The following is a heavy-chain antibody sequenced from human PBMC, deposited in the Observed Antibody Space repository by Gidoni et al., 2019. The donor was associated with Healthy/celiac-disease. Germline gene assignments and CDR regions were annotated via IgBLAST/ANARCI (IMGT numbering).Heavy chain of an antibody. Sequence: QVQLVQSGAEVKKPGSSVKVSCKASGGTFSSYAISWVRQAPGQGLEWMGGIIPSCGTANYAQKFQGRVTITEDESTSTAYRELSSLRSEDTAVYYCARAGGGIAAGDGMDVGGQGTTVTVSS. J-gene: IGHJ6*02. V-gene: IGHV1-69*01. CDR2: IIPSCGTA. CDR1: GGTFSSYA. D-gene: IGHD6-13*01. CDR3: ARAGGGIAAGDGMDV.